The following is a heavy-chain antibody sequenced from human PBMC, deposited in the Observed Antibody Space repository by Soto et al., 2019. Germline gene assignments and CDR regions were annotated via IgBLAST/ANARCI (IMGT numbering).Heavy chain of an antibody. CDR1: GYTFTSYY. J-gene: IGHJ6*02. CDR2: INPSGGST. Sequence: ASVKVSCKASGYTFTSYYMHWVRQAPGQGLEWMGIINPSGGSTSYAQKFQGRVTMTRDTSTSTVYMELSSLRSEDTAVYYCARLLSGYDSVYYYYGMDVWGQGSTVTVSS. D-gene: IGHD5-12*01. CDR3: ARLLSGYDSVYYYYGMDV. V-gene: IGHV1-46*01.